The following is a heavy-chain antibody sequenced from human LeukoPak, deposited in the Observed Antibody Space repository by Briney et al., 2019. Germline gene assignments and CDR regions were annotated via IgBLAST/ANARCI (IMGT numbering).Heavy chain of an antibody. CDR1: RFTFSSSG. Sequence: PGGSLRLSCAASRFTFSSSGMSWVRHAPGKGLEWVSSISSTSDYIYYADSVKGRFTISRDNSKNTLYLQVNSLRAEDAAVYYCARGDYGSGSYYGDWGQGTLVTVSS. D-gene: IGHD3-10*01. J-gene: IGHJ4*02. CDR3: ARGDYGSGSYYGD. V-gene: IGHV3-23*01. CDR2: ISSTSDYI.